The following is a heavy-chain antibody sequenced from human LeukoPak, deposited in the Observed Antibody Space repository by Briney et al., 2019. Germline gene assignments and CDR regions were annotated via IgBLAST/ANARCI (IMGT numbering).Heavy chain of an antibody. CDR1: GFTFSSYS. CDR2: ISSSSSYI. D-gene: IGHD4-17*01. CDR3: ARAGWTVTTVDY. Sequence: GGSLRLSCAASGFTFSSYSMNWVRQAPGKGLEWVSSISSSSSYIYYADSVKGRFTISRDNAKNSLYLQMNSLRAEDTAVYYCARAGWTVTTVDYWGQGTLVTASS. V-gene: IGHV3-21*04. J-gene: IGHJ4*02.